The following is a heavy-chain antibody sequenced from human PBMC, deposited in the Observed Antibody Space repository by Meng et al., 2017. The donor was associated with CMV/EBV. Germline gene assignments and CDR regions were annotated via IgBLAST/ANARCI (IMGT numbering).Heavy chain of an antibody. J-gene: IGHJ6*02. CDR1: GFTFSIYW. Sequence: GGSLRPSCAASGFTFSIYWMHWVRQAPGKGLVWVSRINSDGSSTSYADSVKGRFTISRDNAKNTLYLQMNSLRAEDTAVYYCALGVVEVYYYYGMDVWGQGTMVTVSS. CDR3: ALGVVEVYYYYGMDV. D-gene: IGHD3-3*01. CDR2: INSDGSST. V-gene: IGHV3-74*01.